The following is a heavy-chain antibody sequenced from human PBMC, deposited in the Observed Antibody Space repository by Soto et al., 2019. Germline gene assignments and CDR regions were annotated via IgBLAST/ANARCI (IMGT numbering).Heavy chain of an antibody. V-gene: IGHV1-46*01. CDR2: IHPNSGST. CDR3: TRDTRSDSNWFDP. CDR1: GYTFTSYY. Sequence: ASVKVSCKASGYTFTSYYIHWVRQAPGQGLEWMGIIHPNSGSTRYAQKFQGRITMTRDTSTSTVYMELIGLRSDDTAVYYCTRDTRSDSNWFDPWGQGTLVTVSS. D-gene: IGHD2-21*02. J-gene: IGHJ5*02.